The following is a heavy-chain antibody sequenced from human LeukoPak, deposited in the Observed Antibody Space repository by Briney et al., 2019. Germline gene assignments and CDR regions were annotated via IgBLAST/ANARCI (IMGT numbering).Heavy chain of an antibody. CDR3: ARGGDSSSRYLYYFDY. V-gene: IGHV4-34*01. Sequence: SETLSLTCAVYGGSFSGYYWSWIRQPPGKGLEWIGEINHSGSTNYNPSLKSRVTISVDTSKNQFSLKLSSVTAADTAVYYCARGGDSSSRYLYYFDYWGQGTLVTVSS. CDR1: GGSFSGYY. D-gene: IGHD6-13*01. J-gene: IGHJ4*02. CDR2: INHSGST.